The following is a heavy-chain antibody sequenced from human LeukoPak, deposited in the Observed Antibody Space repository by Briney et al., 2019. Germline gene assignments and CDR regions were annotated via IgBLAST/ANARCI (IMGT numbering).Heavy chain of an antibody. J-gene: IGHJ4*02. CDR3: ARTGSTGGY. V-gene: IGHV4-61*01. CDR1: GGSVSGGNYY. CDR2: IHYSGGT. D-gene: IGHD1-1*01. Sequence: SETLSLTCTVSGGSVSGGNYYCSWLRQSPGKGLEWIGYIHYSGGTVYNPSLKSRVTMSIDTSKNQFSLNLSSVTAADTAVYYCARTGSTGGYWGQGTLVTVSS.